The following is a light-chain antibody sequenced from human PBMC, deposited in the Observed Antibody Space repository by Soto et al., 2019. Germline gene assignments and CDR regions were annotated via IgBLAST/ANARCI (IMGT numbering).Light chain of an antibody. V-gene: IGKV3D-20*02. CDR1: QSVRSSY. CDR2: GAS. J-gene: IGKJ5*01. Sequence: EILLTQSPATLPLSAGDRATLSCRASQSVRSSYLAWYQQKPGKAPKLLIYGASSRATGVPDRFSGSGSGTDFTLTISSLEPEDFAVYYCQQRNNWPITFGEGTRLEIK. CDR3: QQRNNWPIT.